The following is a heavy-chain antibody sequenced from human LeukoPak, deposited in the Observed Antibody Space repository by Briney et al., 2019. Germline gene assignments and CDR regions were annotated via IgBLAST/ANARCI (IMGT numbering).Heavy chain of an antibody. D-gene: IGHD5-24*01. CDR1: GFTFDDYA. J-gene: IGHJ3*02. Sequence: GRSLRLSCAASGFTFDDYAMHWVRQAPGKGLEWVSGISWNSGSIGYADSVKGRFTISRDNAKNSLYLQMNSLRAEDMALYSCAKDVRDGYNSGAFDIWGQGTMVTVSS. CDR2: ISWNSGSI. CDR3: AKDVRDGYNSGAFDI. V-gene: IGHV3-9*03.